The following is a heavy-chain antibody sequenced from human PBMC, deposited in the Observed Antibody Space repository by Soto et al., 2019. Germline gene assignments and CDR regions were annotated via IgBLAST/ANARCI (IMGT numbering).Heavy chain of an antibody. CDR1: GGSISSSNW. J-gene: IGHJ6*02. CDR3: ARDGTMVRGVLYGMDV. Sequence: QVQLQESGPGLVKPSGTLSLTCAVSGGSISSSNWWSWVRQPPGKGLEWIGEIYHSGSTNYNPSLKSRVTISVVKSKNQFSLTLSSVTAADTAVYYCARDGTMVRGVLYGMDVWGQGTTVTVSS. V-gene: IGHV4-4*02. CDR2: IYHSGST. D-gene: IGHD3-10*01.